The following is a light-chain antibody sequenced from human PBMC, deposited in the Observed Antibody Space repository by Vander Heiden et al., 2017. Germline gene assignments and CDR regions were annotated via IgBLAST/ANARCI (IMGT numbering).Light chain of an antibody. CDR3: QQYNNGSLT. CDR1: QSVSSN. CDR2: GAS. V-gene: IGKV3-15*01. J-gene: IGKJ1*01. Sequence: EIVMTQSPATLSVSPGERATLSCRASQSVSSNLAWYEQKNREPTRSLINGASTRATGSPARGSGSGSGTEDMRTISSLQAEDVAVAYCQQYNNGSLTFGRGTKVEIK.